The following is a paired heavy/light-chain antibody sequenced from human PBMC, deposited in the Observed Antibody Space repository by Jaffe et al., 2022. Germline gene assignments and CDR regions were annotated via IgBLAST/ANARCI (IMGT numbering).Light chain of an antibody. Sequence: QSALTQPASVSGSPGQSITISCTGTSSDVGSYNLVSWYQQHPGKAPKLIIYEVSKRPSGVSNRFSGSKSGNTASLTISGLQAEDEADYYCCSYAGSSTFAYVFGTGTKVTVL. V-gene: IGLV2-23*02. CDR2: EVS. CDR3: CSYAGSSTFAYV. CDR1: SSDVGSYNL. J-gene: IGLJ1*01.
Heavy chain of an antibody. J-gene: IGHJ4*02. V-gene: IGHV3-7*05. Sequence: EVQLVESGGGLVQPGGSLRLSCEASKFTFSSYWMSWVRQAPGKGLEWVANIKQDGSEKYYVDSVKGRFTISRDNAKNSLYLQMNSLRAEDTAVYYCARDRRYCSGGSCYPYYFDYWGQGTPVTVSS. CDR3: ARDRRYCSGGSCYPYYFDY. CDR2: IKQDGSEK. D-gene: IGHD2-15*01. CDR1: KFTFSSYW.